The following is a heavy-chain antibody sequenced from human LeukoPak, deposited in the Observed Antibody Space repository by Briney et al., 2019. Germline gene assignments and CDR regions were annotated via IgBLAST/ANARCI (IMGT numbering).Heavy chain of an antibody. CDR2: ISSSSSYI. V-gene: IGHV3-21*01. CDR1: GFTFSSYS. CDR3: ARDGTRGYCSSTSCYWGNNWSDP. J-gene: IGHJ5*02. Sequence: PGGSLRLSCAASGFTFSSYSMNWVRQAPGKGLEWVSSISSSSSYIYYADSVKGRFTISRDNAKNSLYLQMNSLRAEDTAVYYCARDGTRGYCSSTSCYWGNNWSDPWGQGTLVTVSS. D-gene: IGHD2-2*01.